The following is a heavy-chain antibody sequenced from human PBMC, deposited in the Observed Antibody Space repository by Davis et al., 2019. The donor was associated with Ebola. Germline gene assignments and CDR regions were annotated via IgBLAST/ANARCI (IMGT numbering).Heavy chain of an antibody. V-gene: IGHV3-21*05. Sequence: GESLKISCAASGFTFSSYSMNWVRQAPGKGLEWVSYISSSSSYTNYADSVKGRFTISRDNAKSSLYLQMNSLRVEDTAVYYCARDEAITVAGSINWYFDLWGRGTLVPVSS. CDR1: GFTFSSYS. CDR3: ARDEAITVAGSINWYFDL. D-gene: IGHD6-19*01. CDR2: ISSSSSYT. J-gene: IGHJ2*01.